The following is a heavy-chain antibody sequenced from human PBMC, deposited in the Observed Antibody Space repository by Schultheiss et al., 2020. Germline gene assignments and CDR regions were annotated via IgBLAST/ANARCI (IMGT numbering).Heavy chain of an antibody. J-gene: IGHJ5*02. Sequence: SETLSLTCTVSGGSISSYYWSWIRQPPGKGLEWIGYIYYSGSTNYNPSLKSRVTISVDTSKNQFSLKLSSVTAADTAVYYCARGEYDYVWRSYRWGENWFDPWGQGTLVTVSS. V-gene: IGHV4-59*01. CDR2: IYYSGST. CDR3: ARGEYDYVWRSYRWGENWFDP. D-gene: IGHD3-16*02. CDR1: GGSISSYY.